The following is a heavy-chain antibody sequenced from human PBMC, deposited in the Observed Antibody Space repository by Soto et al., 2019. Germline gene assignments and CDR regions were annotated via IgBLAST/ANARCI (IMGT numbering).Heavy chain of an antibody. Sequence: QIQLVQSGAEVKKPGASVKVSCKASGYTFTNYAMHWVRQAPGQRLEWMGWINAGNGNTKYSQQFQGSVTITRDTSASTAYMELSSLRSEDTAVYYCARSSGYYYLEYWGQGTLVTVSS. D-gene: IGHD3-22*01. CDR3: ARSSGYYYLEY. CDR2: INAGNGNT. CDR1: GYTFTNYA. V-gene: IGHV1-3*01. J-gene: IGHJ4*02.